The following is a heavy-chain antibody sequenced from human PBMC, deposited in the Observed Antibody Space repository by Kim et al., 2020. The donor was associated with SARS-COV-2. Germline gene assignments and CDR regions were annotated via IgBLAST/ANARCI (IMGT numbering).Heavy chain of an antibody. V-gene: IGHV1-3*01. CDR1: GYTFTSYA. Sequence: ASVKVSCKASGYTFTSYAMHWVRQAPGQRLEWMGWINAGNGNTKYSQKFQGRVTITRDTSASTAYMELSSLRSEDTAVYYCARDRRWLQLSYYYYGMDVWGQGTTVTVSS. CDR2: INAGNGNT. CDR3: ARDRRWLQLSYYYYGMDV. J-gene: IGHJ6*02. D-gene: IGHD5-12*01.